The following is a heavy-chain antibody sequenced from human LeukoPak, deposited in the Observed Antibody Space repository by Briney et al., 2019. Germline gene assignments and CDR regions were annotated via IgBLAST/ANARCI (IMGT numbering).Heavy chain of an antibody. Sequence: SETLSLTCTVSGGSISSYYWSWIRQPPGKGLEWIGYIYYSGSTNYNPSLKSRVTISVDTFKNQISLKLSSVTAADTAVYYCARHSQALAARSKRGFHYFDYWGQGTLVTVSS. CDR1: GGSISSYY. J-gene: IGHJ4*02. CDR2: IYYSGST. D-gene: IGHD3-16*01. CDR3: ARHSQALAARSKRGFHYFDY. V-gene: IGHV4-59*08.